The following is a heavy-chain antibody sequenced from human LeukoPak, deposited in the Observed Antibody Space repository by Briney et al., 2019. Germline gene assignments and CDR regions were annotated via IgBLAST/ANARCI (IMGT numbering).Heavy chain of an antibody. CDR2: IYYSGST. CDR1: GFTFGDYA. Sequence: GSLRLSCTASGFTFGDYAMSWIRQPPGKGLEWIGSIYYSGSTYYNPSLKSRVTISVDTSKNQFSLKLSSVTAADTAVYYCAREYCSGGSCFGGYYYYYGMDVWGQGTTVTVSS. D-gene: IGHD2-15*01. CDR3: AREYCSGGSCFGGYYYYYGMDV. J-gene: IGHJ6*02. V-gene: IGHV4-39*07.